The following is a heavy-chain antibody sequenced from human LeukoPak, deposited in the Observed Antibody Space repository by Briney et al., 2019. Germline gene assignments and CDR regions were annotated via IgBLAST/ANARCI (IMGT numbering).Heavy chain of an antibody. CDR3: ARVSLRGYDGDY. D-gene: IGHD5-18*01. CDR2: INPKSGGT. J-gene: IGHJ4*02. CDR1: GYSFNDYY. V-gene: IGHV1-2*02. Sequence: ASVKVSCKASGYSFNDYYIYWVRQAPGQGLEWMGGINPKSGGTKYAQNFQGRVTMTRDTSISTAHMELSRLRSDDTAVYYCARVSLRGYDGDYWGQGTQVTVSP.